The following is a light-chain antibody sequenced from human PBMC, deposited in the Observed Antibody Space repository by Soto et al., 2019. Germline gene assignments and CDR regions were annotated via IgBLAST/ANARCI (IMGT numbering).Light chain of an antibody. V-gene: IGKV3-20*01. CDR3: QQYGSSPLT. J-gene: IGKJ4*01. CDR2: CAS. Sequence: EIVLTQSPGTLSLSPGERATLSCRASQSVSSSYLAWYQQRPGRAPRLLIYCASSRATGIPDRFSGSGSGTDFTLTISRLETEDYAVYYCQQYGSSPLTFGGGTKVEI. CDR1: QSVSSSY.